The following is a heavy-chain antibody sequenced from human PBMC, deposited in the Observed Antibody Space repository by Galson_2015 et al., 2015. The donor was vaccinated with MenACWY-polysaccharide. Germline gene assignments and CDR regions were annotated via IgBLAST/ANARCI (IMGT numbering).Heavy chain of an antibody. CDR3: ARDPRMALGGFDP. CDR1: GCTFTSYY. J-gene: IGHJ5*02. V-gene: IGHV1-46*01. Sequence: SVKVSCKASGCTFTSYYMHWVRQAPGQGLEWMGIINPSGGSTSYAQKFQGRVTMTRDTSTSTVYMELSSLRSEDTAVYYCARDPRMALGGFDPWGQGTLVTVSS. CDR2: INPSGGST. D-gene: IGHD3-10*01.